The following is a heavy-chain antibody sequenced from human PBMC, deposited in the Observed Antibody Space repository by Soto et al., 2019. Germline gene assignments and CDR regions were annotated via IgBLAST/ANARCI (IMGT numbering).Heavy chain of an antibody. CDR2: IIPILGIA. CDR1: GGTFSSYT. D-gene: IGHD2-15*01. V-gene: IGHV1-69*02. Sequence: QVQLVQSGAEVKKPGSSVKVSCKASGGTFSSYTISWVRQAPGQGLEWMGRIIPILGIANYAQKFQGRVTITADKSTSTAYMEQSSLISEDTAVYYCARVVVAADYYYYYMDVWGKGTTVTVSS. CDR3: ARVVVAADYYYYYMDV. J-gene: IGHJ6*03.